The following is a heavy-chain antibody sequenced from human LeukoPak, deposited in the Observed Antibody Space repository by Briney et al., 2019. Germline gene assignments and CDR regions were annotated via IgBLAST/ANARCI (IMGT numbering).Heavy chain of an antibody. CDR3: VREEGGGLNWFDP. J-gene: IGHJ5*02. Sequence: SETLSLTCTVSGGSISSHYWSWIRQPPGKGLEWIGYIYYSGSTNYNPSLKSRVTISVDTSKNQFSLKLSSVTAADTAVYYCVREEGGGLNWFDPWGQGTLVAVSS. CDR1: GGSISSHY. V-gene: IGHV4-59*11. D-gene: IGHD2-15*01. CDR2: IYYSGST.